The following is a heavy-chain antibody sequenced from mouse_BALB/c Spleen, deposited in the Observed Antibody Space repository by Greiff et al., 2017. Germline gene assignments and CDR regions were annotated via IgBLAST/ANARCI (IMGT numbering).Heavy chain of an antibody. CDR1: GYTFTSYW. D-gene: IGHD4-1*01. V-gene: IGHV1-7*01. Sequence: VQLVESGAELAKPGASVKMSCKASGYTFTSYWMHWVKQRPGQGLEWIGYINPSTGYTEYNQKFKDKATLTADKSSSTAYMQLSSLTSEDSAVYYCASRNWAWFGYWGQGTLVTVSA. CDR3: ASRNWAWFGY. J-gene: IGHJ3*01. CDR2: INPSTGYT.